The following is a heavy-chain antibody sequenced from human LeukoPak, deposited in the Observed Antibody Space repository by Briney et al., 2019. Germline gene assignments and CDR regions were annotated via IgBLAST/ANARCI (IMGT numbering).Heavy chain of an antibody. J-gene: IGHJ4*02. Sequence: GGSLRLSCAASGFTFSGYGMHWVRQAPGKGLEWVTGIAFDGSRKHYADSVKGRFTSSRDNSKNTLYLQMNSLRPEDTAVYYCAKDGSVWVVGAISFFDYWGQGTLVTVSS. CDR1: GFTFSGYG. CDR2: IAFDGSRK. CDR3: AKDGSVWVVGAISFFDY. V-gene: IGHV3-30*18. D-gene: IGHD1-26*01.